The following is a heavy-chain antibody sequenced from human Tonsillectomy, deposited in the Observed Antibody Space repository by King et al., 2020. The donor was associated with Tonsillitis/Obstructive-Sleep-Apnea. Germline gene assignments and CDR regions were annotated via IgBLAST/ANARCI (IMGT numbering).Heavy chain of an antibody. V-gene: IGHV1-69*01. J-gene: IGHJ6*03. CDR2: IIPIFGTA. CDR3: ARDGGLRDGCSGGSCYSGAYYYMDV. Sequence: QLLQSGAEVKKPGSSVKVSCKASGGTFSSYAISWVRQAPGQGLEWMGGIIPIFGTANYAQKFQGRVTITADESTRTAYMELSSLRSEDTAVYYCARDGGLRDGCSGGSCYSGAYYYMDVWGKGTTVTVSS. CDR1: GGTFSSYA. D-gene: IGHD2-15*01.